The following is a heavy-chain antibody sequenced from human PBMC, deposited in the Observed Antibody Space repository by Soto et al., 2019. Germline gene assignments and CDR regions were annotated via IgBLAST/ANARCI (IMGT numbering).Heavy chain of an antibody. CDR2: ISWDGLAQ. V-gene: IGHV3-30*18. D-gene: IGHD1-1*01. CDR1: GFTFGRNL. J-gene: IGHJ4*02. Sequence: WESLTVSCEPPGFTFGRNLMPWVGQAPGMGLEWVAVISWDGLAQYYVDSVRGLFTISRDNSHSTLYLQMNSLRTEDTAIYYCSKETIQVGGANYFDYWGQGVLVTVSS. CDR3: SKETIQVGGANYFDY.